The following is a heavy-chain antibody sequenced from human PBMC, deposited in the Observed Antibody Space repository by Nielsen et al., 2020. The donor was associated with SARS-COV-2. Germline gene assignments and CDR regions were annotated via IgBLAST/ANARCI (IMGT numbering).Heavy chain of an antibody. CDR1: GGSISSSNW. V-gene: IGHV4-4*02. D-gene: IGHD4-23*01. CDR3: ARKRDYGGYDF. CDR2: IYHSGST. J-gene: IGHJ4*02. Sequence: SETLSLTCAVSGGSISSSNWWSWVRQPPGKGLEWIGEIYHSGSTNYNPSLKSQVTISVDKSKNQFSLKLSSVTAADTAVYYCARKRDYGGYDFLGQGTLVTVTS.